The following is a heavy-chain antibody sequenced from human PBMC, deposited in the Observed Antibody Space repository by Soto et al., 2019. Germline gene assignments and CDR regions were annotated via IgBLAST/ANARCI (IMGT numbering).Heavy chain of an antibody. Sequence: EVQLVESGGGLVQPGGSLRLSCAASGFTVSNNYMSWVRQAPGKGLEWVSVIYSGGRTYYADAVKGRFTISRDNSKNTPYPQMNSPSSEGTAVYSCARDVGVWDRWTTVTVSS. J-gene: IGHJ6*04. CDR3: ARDVGV. CDR1: GFTVSNNY. CDR2: IYSGGRT. V-gene: IGHV3-66*01.